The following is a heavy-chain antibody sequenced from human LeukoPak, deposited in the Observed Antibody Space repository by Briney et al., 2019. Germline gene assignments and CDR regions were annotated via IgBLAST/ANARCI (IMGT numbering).Heavy chain of an antibody. Sequence: SETLPLTCTGSGGSISSSSYYWGWIRQPPGKGLEWIGSIYYSGSTYYNPSLMSRVTISVDTSKNQFSLKLSSVTAVDTAVYYCARQVGWERPGNAFDIWGQGTMVTVSS. V-gene: IGHV4-39*01. CDR2: IYYSGST. CDR1: GGSISSSSYY. CDR3: ARQVGWERPGNAFDI. D-gene: IGHD1-26*01. J-gene: IGHJ3*02.